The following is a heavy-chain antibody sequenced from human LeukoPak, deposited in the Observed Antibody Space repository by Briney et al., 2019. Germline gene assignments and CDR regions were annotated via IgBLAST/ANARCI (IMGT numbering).Heavy chain of an antibody. CDR1: GYTFTGYY. CDR3: ARVCGSCYDAFDI. D-gene: IGHD2-15*01. Sequence: ASVKVSCKASGYTFTGYYMHWVRQAPGQGLEWMGWINPNSGGTNYAQKFQGRVTMTRDTSISTAYMELRSLRSDDTAVYYCARVCGSCYDAFDIWGQGTMVTVSS. V-gene: IGHV1-2*02. CDR2: INPNSGGT. J-gene: IGHJ3*02.